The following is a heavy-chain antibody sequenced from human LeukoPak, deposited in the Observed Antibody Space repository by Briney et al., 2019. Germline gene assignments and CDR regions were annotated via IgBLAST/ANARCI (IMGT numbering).Heavy chain of an antibody. J-gene: IGHJ4*02. CDR1: GFTFSGYN. D-gene: IGHD3-3*01. CDR3: ASSSERDYDFWSGYPLGY. V-gene: IGHV3-21*01. Sequence: GGSLRLSCAASGFTFSGYNMNWVRQAPGKGLEWVSSTSSSSSYIYYADSVKGRFTISRDNAKNSLYLQMNSLRAEDTAVYYCASSSERDYDFWSGYPLGYWGQGTLATVSS. CDR2: TSSSSSYI.